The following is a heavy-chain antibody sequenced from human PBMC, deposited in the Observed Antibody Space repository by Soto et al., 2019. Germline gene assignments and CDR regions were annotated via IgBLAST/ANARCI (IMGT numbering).Heavy chain of an antibody. V-gene: IGHV4-30-2*01. CDR2: IYQSGRT. CDR1: VVSINTFDFS. Sequence: PSETLSLTCAFSVVSINTFDFSWSWIRQPPGRGLEWIGSIYQSGRTYYIPSLKSRVTMSLEKSKNQFSLKINSVVAADTAIYYCAREMTIFGVAPGGGVDVWGQGTTVTVSS. CDR3: AREMTIFGVAPGGGVDV. J-gene: IGHJ6*02. D-gene: IGHD3-3*01.